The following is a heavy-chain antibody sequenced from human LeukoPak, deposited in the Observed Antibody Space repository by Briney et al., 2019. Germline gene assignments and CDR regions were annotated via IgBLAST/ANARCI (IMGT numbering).Heavy chain of an antibody. J-gene: IGHJ6*02. CDR3: ARAGLQGVWYYYGMDV. CDR2: MNPNSGNT. Sequence: GASVKVSCKASGYTFTSYDINWVRQATGQGLEWMGWMNPNSGNTGYAQEFQGRVTMTRNTSISTAYMELSSLRSEDTAVYYCARAGLQGVWYYYGMDVWGQGTTVTVSS. D-gene: IGHD5-18*01. CDR1: GYTFTSYD. V-gene: IGHV1-8*01.